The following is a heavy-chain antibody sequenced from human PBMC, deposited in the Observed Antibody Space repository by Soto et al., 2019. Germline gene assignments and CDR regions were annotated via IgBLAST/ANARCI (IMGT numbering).Heavy chain of an antibody. Sequence: QLQLQESGPGLVKPSETLSLTCTVSGGSISSSSYYWGWIRQPPGKGLEWIGSIYYSGSTYYNPSLKSLVTISVDTSKNQLSLKLSSVTAADTAVYYCARGQSGITMVRGVIYYYYYMDVWGKGTTVTVSS. CDR3: ARGQSGITMVRGVIYYYYYMDV. CDR1: GGSISSSSYY. J-gene: IGHJ6*03. V-gene: IGHV4-39*01. D-gene: IGHD3-10*01. CDR2: IYYSGST.